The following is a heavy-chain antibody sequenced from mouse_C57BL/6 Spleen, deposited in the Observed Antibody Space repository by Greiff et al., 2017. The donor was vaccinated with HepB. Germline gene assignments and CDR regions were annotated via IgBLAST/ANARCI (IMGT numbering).Heavy chain of an antibody. V-gene: IGHV1-52*01. CDR1: GYTFTSYW. D-gene: IGHD1-1*01. CDR2: IDPSDSET. J-gene: IGHJ3*01. CDR3: ATYYYGSSPAWFAY. Sequence: QVQLQQPGAELVRPGSSVKLSCKASGYTFTSYWMHWVKQRPIQGLEWIGNIDPSDSETHYNQKFKDKATLTVDKSSSTAYMQLSSLTSEDSAVYYGATYYYGSSPAWFAYWGQGTLVTVSA.